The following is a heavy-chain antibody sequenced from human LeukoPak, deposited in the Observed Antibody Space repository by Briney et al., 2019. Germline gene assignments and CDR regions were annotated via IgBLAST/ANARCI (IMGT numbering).Heavy chain of an antibody. CDR3: ARQLDSSGWYPVDY. D-gene: IGHD6-19*01. J-gene: IGHJ4*02. V-gene: IGHV5-51*01. Sequence: GESLKISCKGSGYSFTSYWIGWVRQMPGKCLEWMGIIYPGDSDTRYSPSLQGQVTISADKSISTAYLQWSSLKASDTAMYYCARQLDSSGWYPVDYWGQGTLVTVSS. CDR2: IYPGDSDT. CDR1: GYSFTSYW.